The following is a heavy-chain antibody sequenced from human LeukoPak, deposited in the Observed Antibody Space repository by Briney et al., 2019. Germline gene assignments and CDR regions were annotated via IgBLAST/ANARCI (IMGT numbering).Heavy chain of an antibody. CDR1: GFSLSTSGMC. V-gene: IGHV2-70*11. J-gene: IGHJ4*02. CDR3: ARIRVSRDGYSSEDY. D-gene: IGHD5-24*01. CDR2: IDWDDDK. Sequence: ESGPALVKPTQTLTLTCTFSGFSLSTSGMCVSWIRQPPGKALEWLARIDWDDDKYHSTSLKTRLTISKDTSKNQVVLTMTNMDPVDTATYYCARIRVSRDGYSSEDYWGQGTLVTVSS.